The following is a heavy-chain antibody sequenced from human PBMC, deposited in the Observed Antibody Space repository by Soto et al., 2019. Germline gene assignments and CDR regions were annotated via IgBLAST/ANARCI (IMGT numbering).Heavy chain of an antibody. J-gene: IGHJ4*02. D-gene: IGHD3-9*01. Sequence: SETLSLTCDVSGASIKSDTWWTWVRQSPGKGLEWIGEIYHNGRAFDNPSLKGRVTISIDKSNNQFSLNLTSVTAADTAVYYCARADSALVAKGFDLWGQGTLVTVSS. CDR1: GASIKSDTW. V-gene: IGHV4-4*02. CDR2: IYHNGRA. CDR3: ARADSALVAKGFDL.